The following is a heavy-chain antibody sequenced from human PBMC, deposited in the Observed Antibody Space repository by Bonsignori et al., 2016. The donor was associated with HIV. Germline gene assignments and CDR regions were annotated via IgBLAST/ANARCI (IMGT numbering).Heavy chain of an antibody. V-gene: IGHV1-69*05. D-gene: IGHD6-13*01. Sequence: QVQMEQSGAEVRKPGSSVKVPCKTSGGTFSSDPLTWMRQAPGQGLEWVGEIIPMFGTTNNAQRFQGRVTFTTDKSTHTVYMELTNLRSDDTAVYYCARDIKGSWYYLDFWGQGTLVTVS. J-gene: IGHJ4*02. CDR2: IIPMFGTT. CDR3: ARDIKGSWYYLDF. CDR1: GGTFSSDP.